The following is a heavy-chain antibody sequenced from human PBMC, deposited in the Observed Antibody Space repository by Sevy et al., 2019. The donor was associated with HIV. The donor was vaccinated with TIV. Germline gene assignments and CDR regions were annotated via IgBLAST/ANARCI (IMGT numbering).Heavy chain of an antibody. CDR1: GFTFSSYA. CDR2: ISYDGSNK. Sequence: GGSLRLSCAASGFTFSSYAMHWVRQAPGKGLEWVAVISYDGSNKYYADSVKGRFTISRDNSKNTRYLQMNSLGAEDTALYYGAIDATPRYSSSWSPGSFDYWGQGTLVTVSS. CDR3: AIDATPRYSSSWSPGSFDY. V-gene: IGHV3-30-3*01. J-gene: IGHJ4*02. D-gene: IGHD6-13*01.